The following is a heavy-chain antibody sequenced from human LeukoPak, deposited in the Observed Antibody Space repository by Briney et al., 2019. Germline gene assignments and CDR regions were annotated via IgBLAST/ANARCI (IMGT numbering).Heavy chain of an antibody. CDR1: GGSISGYY. J-gene: IGHJ4*02. CDR3: ASGIEKPNFDY. V-gene: IGHV4-34*01. Sequence: SETLSLTCAVYGGSISGYYWSWIRQPPGKGLEWIGEINHSGSTNYNPSLKSRVTISVDTSKNQFSLKLSSVTAADTAVYYCASGIEKPNFDYWGQGTLVTVSS. CDR2: INHSGST.